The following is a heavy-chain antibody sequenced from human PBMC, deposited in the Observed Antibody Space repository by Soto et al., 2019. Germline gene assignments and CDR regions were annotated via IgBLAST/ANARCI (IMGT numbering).Heavy chain of an antibody. D-gene: IGHD3-22*01. V-gene: IGHV4-61*01. CDR3: ARDMYYYDSSGYYEGLYYYYGMDV. CDR2: IYYSGST. CDR1: GGSVSSGSYY. Sequence: SETLSLTCTVPGGSVSSGSYYWSWIRQPPGKGLEWIGYIYYSGSTNYNPSLKSRVTISVDTSKNQFSLKLSSVTAADTAVYYCARDMYYYDSSGYYEGLYYYYGMDVWGQGTTVTVSS. J-gene: IGHJ6*02.